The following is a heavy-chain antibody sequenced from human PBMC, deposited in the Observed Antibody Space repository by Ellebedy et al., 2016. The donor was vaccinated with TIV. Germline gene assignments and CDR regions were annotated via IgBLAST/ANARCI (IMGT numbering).Heavy chain of an antibody. D-gene: IGHD6-13*01. CDR3: ADAHSNSWCSGSN. CDR1: GINFSNYA. CDR2: VSGSGDST. J-gene: IGHJ4*02. Sequence: GGSLRLSCAAFGINFSNYAMNWVRQAPGRGLEWVSAVSGSGDSTYYADSVKGRFTISRDNSKNTLFLQMNSLRADDTALYYCADAHSNSWCSGSNWGQGTLVTVSS. V-gene: IGHV3-23*01.